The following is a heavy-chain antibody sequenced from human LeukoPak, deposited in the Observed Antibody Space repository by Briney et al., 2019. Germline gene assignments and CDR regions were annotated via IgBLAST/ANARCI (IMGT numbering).Heavy chain of an antibody. CDR1: GFTFSDYY. J-gene: IGHJ6*02. CDR2: ISSSGSTI. V-gene: IGHV3-11*01. Sequence: GGSLRLSCAASGFTFSDYYMSWIRQAPGKGLEWVSYISSSGSTIYYADSVKGRFTISMDNAKNSLYLQMNSLRAEDTAVYYCAVTSGGYDYDYYYYYGMDVWGQGTTVTVSS. D-gene: IGHD5-12*01. CDR3: AVTSGGYDYDYYYYYGMDV.